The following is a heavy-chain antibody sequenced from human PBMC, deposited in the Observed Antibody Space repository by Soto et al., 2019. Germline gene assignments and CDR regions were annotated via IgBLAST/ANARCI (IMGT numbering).Heavy chain of an antibody. J-gene: IGHJ5*02. CDR3: ARKGDARSSPDWFDP. Sequence: QVQLVQSGAEVKKPGSSVKVSCKASGGTFSSYAISWVRQAPGQGLEWMGGIIPIFGTANYAQKFQGRVTITADESTRTAYMELSSLRSEDTAVYYGARKGDARSSPDWFDPWGQGTLVTVSS. CDR2: IIPIFGTA. CDR1: GGTFSSYA. V-gene: IGHV1-69*01. D-gene: IGHD3-16*01.